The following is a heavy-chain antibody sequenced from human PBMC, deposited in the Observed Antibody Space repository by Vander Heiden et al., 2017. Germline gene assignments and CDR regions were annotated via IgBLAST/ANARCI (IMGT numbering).Heavy chain of an antibody. CDR2: ISAYNGNT. J-gene: IGHJ5*02. D-gene: IGHD4-4*01. CDR3: ARDPSTVSPSWFDP. CDR1: GYTYTSHG. V-gene: IGHV1-18*04. Sequence: VQLVQAGREANNPGATVKVPCQAFGYTYTSHGISLVRQAPGQGLEWMGWISAYNGNTNYAQKLQGRVTMTTDTSTSTAYMELRSLRSDDTAVYYCARDPSTVSPSWFDPWGQGTLVTVSS.